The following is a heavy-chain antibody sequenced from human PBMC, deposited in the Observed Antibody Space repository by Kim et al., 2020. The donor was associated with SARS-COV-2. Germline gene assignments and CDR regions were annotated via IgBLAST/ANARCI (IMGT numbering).Heavy chain of an antibody. D-gene: IGHD1-26*01. V-gene: IGHV3-66*01. CDR3: ATGLVGAITFDY. CDR2: FYSGGGT. CDR1: GFAVSSHY. Sequence: GGSLRLSCAGSGFAVSSHYMNWVRQAPGKGLEWVSVFYSGGGTYYADSVKGRFTISRDNSKNTAFLQMNSRRVEESAVYYCATGLVGAITFDYWGRRILVTVSS. J-gene: IGHJ4*02.